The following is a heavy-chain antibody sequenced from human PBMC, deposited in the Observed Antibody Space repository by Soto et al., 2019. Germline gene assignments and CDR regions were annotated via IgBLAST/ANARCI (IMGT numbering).Heavy chain of an antibody. V-gene: IGHV4-4*02. CDR1: GGSISSSNW. J-gene: IGHJ6*02. D-gene: IGHD6-13*01. Sequence: SETLSLTCAVSGGSISSSNWWSWVRQPPGKGLEWIGEIYHSGSTNYNPSLKSRVTISVDKSKNQFSLKLSSVTAADTAVYYCARDKYSSSWHYYYGMDVWRQGTTVTVSS. CDR2: IYHSGST. CDR3: ARDKYSSSWHYYYGMDV.